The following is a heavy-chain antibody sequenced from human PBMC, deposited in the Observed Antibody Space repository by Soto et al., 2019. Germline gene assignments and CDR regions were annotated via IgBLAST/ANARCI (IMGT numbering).Heavy chain of an antibody. CDR1: GFSLSNARMG. Sequence: VSGPTLVNPTETLTLTCTVSGFSLSNARMGVSWIRQPPGKALEWLAHIFSNDEKSYSTSLKSRLTISKDTSKSQVVLTMTNMDPVDTATYYCARTYGDYYYGMDVWGQGTTVTVSS. V-gene: IGHV2-26*01. J-gene: IGHJ6*02. CDR2: IFSNDEK. D-gene: IGHD4-17*01. CDR3: ARTYGDYYYGMDV.